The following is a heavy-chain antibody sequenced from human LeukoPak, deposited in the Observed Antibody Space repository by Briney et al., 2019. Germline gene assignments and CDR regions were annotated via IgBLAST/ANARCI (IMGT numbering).Heavy chain of an antibody. J-gene: IGHJ4*02. Sequence: PGGSLRLSCAASGFTVSTNHMTWVRQAPGKGLEWVSVIYRSGSTYYADSVKGRFTISRDNSKNTLFLQMNSLSAEDTAVYYCARGGNGFGYGYLDYWGQGTLVTVSS. D-gene: IGHD5-18*01. CDR1: GFTVSTNH. CDR2: IYRSGST. CDR3: ARGGNGFGYGYLDY. V-gene: IGHV3-53*01.